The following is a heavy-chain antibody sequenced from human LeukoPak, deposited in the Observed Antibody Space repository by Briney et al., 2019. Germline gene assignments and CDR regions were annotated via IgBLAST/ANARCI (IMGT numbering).Heavy chain of an antibody. CDR2: INSDGSAT. CDR1: RFIFSSYW. J-gene: IGHJ4*02. D-gene: IGHD4-17*01. Sequence: GGSLRLSCAASRFIFSSYWMHWVRQAPGKGLVWVSRINSDGSATNYADSVKGRFTISRDNTKNTLYLQMNSLRVEDTAVYYCVRAVTTGNFDYWGRGTLVTVSS. V-gene: IGHV3-74*01. CDR3: VRAVTTGNFDY.